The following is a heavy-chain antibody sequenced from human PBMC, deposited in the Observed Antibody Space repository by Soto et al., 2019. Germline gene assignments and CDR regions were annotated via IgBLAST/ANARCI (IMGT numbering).Heavy chain of an antibody. Sequence: QVQLVESRGGVVQPGRSLRLSCAASGFTFSSYAMHWVRQAPGKGLEWVAGVSYDGSNKYYADSVKGRFTISRDNSKNTLYLQMNSMRSDDTAVYYCARGYYDILTGYSYWYFDLWGRGTLVTVSS. CDR3: ARGYYDILTGYSYWYFDL. CDR1: GFTFSSYA. V-gene: IGHV3-30-3*01. CDR2: VSYDGSNK. J-gene: IGHJ2*01. D-gene: IGHD3-9*01.